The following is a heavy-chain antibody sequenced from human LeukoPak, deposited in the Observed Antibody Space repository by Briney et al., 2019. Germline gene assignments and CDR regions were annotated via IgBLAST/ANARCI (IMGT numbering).Heavy chain of an antibody. CDR1: GGTFSSYA. V-gene: IGHV1-69*10. Sequence: GASVKVSCKASGGTFSSYAISWVRQAPGQGLEWMGGIIPILGIANYAQKFQGRVTITADKSTSTAYMELSSLRSEDTAVYYCAREGAAGYFDYWGQGTLVTVSS. D-gene: IGHD6-19*01. J-gene: IGHJ4*02. CDR2: IIPILGIA. CDR3: AREGAAGYFDY.